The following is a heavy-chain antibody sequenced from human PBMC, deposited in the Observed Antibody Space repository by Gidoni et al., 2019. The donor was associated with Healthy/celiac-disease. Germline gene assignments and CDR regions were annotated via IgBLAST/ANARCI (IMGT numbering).Heavy chain of an antibody. Sequence: QVQLVESGGGVVQPGRSLRLSCAASGFTFSSYAMHWVRQAPGKGLEWVAVISYDGSNKYYADSVKGRFTISRDNSKNTLYLQMNSLGAEDTAVYYCARDRSYYDPWGQGTLVTVSS. D-gene: IGHD1-26*01. CDR3: ARDRSYYDP. CDR2: ISYDGSNK. CDR1: GFTFSSYA. V-gene: IGHV3-30-3*01. J-gene: IGHJ5*02.